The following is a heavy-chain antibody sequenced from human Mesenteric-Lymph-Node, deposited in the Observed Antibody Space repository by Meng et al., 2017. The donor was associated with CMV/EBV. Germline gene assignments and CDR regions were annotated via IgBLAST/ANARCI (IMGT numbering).Heavy chain of an antibody. CDR1: GGSFSGYY. V-gene: IGHV4-34*01. Sequence: GSLRLSCAVYGGSFSGYYWSWIRQPPGMGLEWIREINHSGSANYNPSLKSRVTISVDTSRNQISLKLISVTAADTAVYYCARGIVVVPAAPGYFDSWGQGTLVTVSS. CDR3: ARGIVVVPAAPGYFDS. D-gene: IGHD2-2*01. CDR2: INHSGSA. J-gene: IGHJ4*02.